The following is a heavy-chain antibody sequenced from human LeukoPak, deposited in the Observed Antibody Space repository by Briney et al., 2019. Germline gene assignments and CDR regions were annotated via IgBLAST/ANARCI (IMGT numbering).Heavy chain of an antibody. V-gene: IGHV3-30*18. J-gene: IGHJ3*02. CDR3: AKDNSGYYYDTLHI. CDR1: GVTFSSYG. Sequence: GGSLRLSCAASGVTFSSYGMHWVRQAPGKGLEWVAVISYDGSNKDYVDSVKGRFIISRDNSKNTLYLQMNSLRAEDTAVYYCAKDNSGYYYDTLHIWGQGTMVTVSS. CDR2: ISYDGSNK. D-gene: IGHD3-22*01.